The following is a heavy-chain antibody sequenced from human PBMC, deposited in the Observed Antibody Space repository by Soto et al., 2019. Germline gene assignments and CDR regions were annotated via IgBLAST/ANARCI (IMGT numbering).Heavy chain of an antibody. V-gene: IGHV3-23*01. J-gene: IGHJ4*02. CDR3: AEHYCSSSTCYFDY. CDR2: FSGSGDST. D-gene: IGHD2-2*01. CDR1: GFTFSSYA. Sequence: EVQLLESGGGLVQPGGSLRLSCAASGFTFSSYAMSWVRQAPGKGLEWVSAFSGSGDSTYYADSVKGRFTISRDNSKNTLYLQMDSLRAEDTAVYYCAEHYCSSSTCYFDYWGQGTLVTVSS.